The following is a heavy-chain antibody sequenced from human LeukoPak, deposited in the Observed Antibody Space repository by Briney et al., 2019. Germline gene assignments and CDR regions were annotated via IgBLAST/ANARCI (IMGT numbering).Heavy chain of an antibody. D-gene: IGHD4/OR15-4a*01. CDR3: ARRAGAYSHPYDY. J-gene: IGHJ4*02. CDR1: GLTFSSYV. CDR2: ISYDGSNE. Sequence: PGGSLRLSCAASGLTFSSYVMHWVRQAPGKGLEWVAIISYDGSNEYYADSVKGRFTISRDNSKNTLYLQMNSLRAEDTAVYYCARRAGAYSHPYDYWGQGTLVTVSS. V-gene: IGHV3-30*14.